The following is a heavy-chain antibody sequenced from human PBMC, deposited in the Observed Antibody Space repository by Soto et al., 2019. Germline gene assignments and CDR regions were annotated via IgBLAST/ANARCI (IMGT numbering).Heavy chain of an antibody. V-gene: IGHV1-2*02. D-gene: IGHD6-13*01. Sequence: GASVKVSCKASGYTFTGYYMHWVRQAPGQGLEWMGWINPNSGGTNYAQKFQGRVTTTRDTSISTAYMELSRLRSDDTAVYYCAREWVPAASPIDYWGQGTLVTVSS. J-gene: IGHJ4*02. CDR2: INPNSGGT. CDR1: GYTFTGYY. CDR3: AREWVPAASPIDY.